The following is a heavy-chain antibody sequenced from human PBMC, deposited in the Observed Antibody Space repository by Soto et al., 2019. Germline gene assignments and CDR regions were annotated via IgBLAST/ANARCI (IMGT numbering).Heavy chain of an antibody. CDR2: IWYDGSNK. CDR1: GFTFSSYG. V-gene: IGHV3-33*01. J-gene: IGHJ4*02. Sequence: PGGSLRLSCAASGFTFSSYGMHWVRQAPGKGLEWVAVIWYDGSNKYYADSVKGRFTISRDNSKNTLYLQMNSLRAEDTAVYYCARERGYSNYLDYWGQGTLVTVSS. D-gene: IGHD4-4*01. CDR3: ARERGYSNYLDY.